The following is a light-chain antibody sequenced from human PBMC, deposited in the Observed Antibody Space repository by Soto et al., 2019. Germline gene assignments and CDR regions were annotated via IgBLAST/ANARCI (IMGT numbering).Light chain of an antibody. CDR3: CSYTSLSTVV. V-gene: IGLV2-14*01. CDR2: AVS. J-gene: IGLJ2*01. CDR1: SSDVGGYNH. Sequence: QLVLTQPASVSGSPGQSITISCTGTSSDVGGYNHVSWYQHSPGKAPKLILFAVSDRPSGVSHRFSGSKSGNTASLTISGLQAEDGADYYCCSYTSLSTVVFGGGTKLTVL.